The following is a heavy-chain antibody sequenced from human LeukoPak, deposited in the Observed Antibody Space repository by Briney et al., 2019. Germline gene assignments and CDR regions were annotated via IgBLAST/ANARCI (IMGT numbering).Heavy chain of an antibody. CDR1: GFTFSSYA. CDR3: AKLSGDCSSTGCYPY. V-gene: IGHV3-23*01. Sequence: GGSLRLSCAASGFTFSSYAMSWVRQAPGKGLEWVSTSSGSDGSTYYADSVKGRFAISRDNSKNTLYLQMNSLRAEDTAVYYCAKLSGDCSSTGCYPYWGQGTLVTVSS. J-gene: IGHJ4*02. CDR2: SSGSDGST. D-gene: IGHD2-2*01.